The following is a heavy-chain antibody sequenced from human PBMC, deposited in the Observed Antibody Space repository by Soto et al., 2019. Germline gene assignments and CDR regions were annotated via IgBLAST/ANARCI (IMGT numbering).Heavy chain of an antibody. D-gene: IGHD6-13*01. Sequence: GGSLILSCAASGFTFSSYSMNWVRQAPGKGLEWVSYISSSSSTIYYADSVKGRFTISRDNAKNSLYLQMNSLRAEDSAVYYCARPIAAASGVFDYWGQGTLVTVSS. J-gene: IGHJ4*02. CDR1: GFTFSSYS. CDR2: ISSSSSTI. V-gene: IGHV3-48*01. CDR3: ARPIAAASGVFDY.